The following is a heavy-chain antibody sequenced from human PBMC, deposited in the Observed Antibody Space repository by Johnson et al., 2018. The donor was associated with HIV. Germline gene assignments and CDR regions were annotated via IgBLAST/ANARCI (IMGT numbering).Heavy chain of an antibody. J-gene: IGHJ3*01. CDR3: ARERGISGGFDF. Sequence: EKLVESGGGLVQPGGSLRLSCAASGFTVSSKYMSWVRQAPGKGLEWVSVIYSGGNTYYADSVKGRFTISRDNSKNTLYLQMNSLRVEDTAVYYCARERGISGGFDFWGQGTRVSVSS. D-gene: IGHD2-15*01. CDR2: IYSGGNT. CDR1: GFTVSSKY. V-gene: IGHV3-66*01.